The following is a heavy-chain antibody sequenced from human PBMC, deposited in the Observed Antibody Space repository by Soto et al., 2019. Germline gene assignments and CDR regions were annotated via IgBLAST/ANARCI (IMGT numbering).Heavy chain of an antibody. J-gene: IGHJ4*02. D-gene: IGHD3-9*01. CDR3: AKPPRLRYFDWSFDY. CDR1: GFTFDDYG. V-gene: IGHV3-20*04. CDR2: INWNGGST. Sequence: GGSLRLSCAASGFTFDDYGMSWVRQAPGKGLEWVSGINWNGGSTGYADSVKGRFTISRDNAKNSLYLQMNSLRAEDTALYYCAKPPRLRYFDWSFDYWGQGTLVTVSS.